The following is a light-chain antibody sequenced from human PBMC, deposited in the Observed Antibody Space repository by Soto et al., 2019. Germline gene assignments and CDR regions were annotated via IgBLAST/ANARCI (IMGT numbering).Light chain of an antibody. Sequence: EIVMTQSPATLSVSPGERATLSCRASQSVSSNLAWYQQKPGQAPRLLIYGASTRATGIPARFSGSGSGTEFTLTVRSLQSEDFAVYYCQQYNNWPPLTFGGGTKVKIK. CDR2: GAS. V-gene: IGKV3-15*01. J-gene: IGKJ4*01. CDR1: QSVSSN. CDR3: QQYNNWPPLT.